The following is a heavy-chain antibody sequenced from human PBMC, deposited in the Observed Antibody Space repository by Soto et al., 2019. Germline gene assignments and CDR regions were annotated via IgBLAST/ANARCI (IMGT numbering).Heavy chain of an antibody. CDR3: AREVLDCTNGVCYSPYYYYYMDV. D-gene: IGHD2-8*01. CDR2: IYYSGST. J-gene: IGHJ6*03. V-gene: IGHV4-59*01. Sequence: TSETLSLTCTVSGGSISSYYWSWIRQPPGKGLEWIGYIYYSGSTNYNPSLKSRVTISVDTSKNQFSLKLSSVTAADTAVYYCAREVLDCTNGVCYSPYYYYYMDVWGKGTTVTSP. CDR1: GGSISSYY.